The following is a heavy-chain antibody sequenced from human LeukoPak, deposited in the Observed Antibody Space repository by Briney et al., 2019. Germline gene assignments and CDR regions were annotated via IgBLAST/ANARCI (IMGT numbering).Heavy chain of an antibody. CDR1: GGSISSYY. Sequence: SETLSLTCTVSGGSISSYYWSWIRQPPGKGLEWIGYIPYSGTTNYNPSLKSRVSISVDTSKNQFSLKLSSVTAADTAVYYCARGHRQDIVVVVASPYYFDYWGQGTLLTVSS. CDR3: ARGHRQDIVVVVASPYYFDY. CDR2: IPYSGTT. D-gene: IGHD2-15*01. J-gene: IGHJ4*02. V-gene: IGHV4-59*01.